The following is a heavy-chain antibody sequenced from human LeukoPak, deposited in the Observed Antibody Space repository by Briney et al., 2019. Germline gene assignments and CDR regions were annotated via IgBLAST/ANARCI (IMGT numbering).Heavy chain of an antibody. V-gene: IGHV5-51*01. CDR3: ARVGDGESPFGVGYYYYGMDV. Sequence: GKSLKISCKGSGYSFTSYWIGWVRQMPGKGLEWMGIIYPGDSDTRYSPSFQGQVTISADKSISTAYLQWSSLKASDTAMYYCARVGDGESPFGVGYYYYGMDVWGQGTTVTVSS. J-gene: IGHJ6*02. D-gene: IGHD3-3*01. CDR2: IYPGDSDT. CDR1: GYSFTSYW.